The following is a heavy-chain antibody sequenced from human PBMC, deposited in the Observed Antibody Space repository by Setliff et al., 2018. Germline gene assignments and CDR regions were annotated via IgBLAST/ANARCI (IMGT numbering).Heavy chain of an antibody. CDR2: ISPIFGTT. Sequence: ASVKVSCKTSGFRFTSFGFSWVRQAPGQGLEWMGWISPIFGTTDYAQKFQGRVTITTDESTSTAYMEMSSLRSEDTAVYYCARERGDIVSTTSYYYYMDVWGKGTTVTVSS. D-gene: IGHD5-12*01. V-gene: IGHV1-69*05. CDR1: GFRFTSFG. CDR3: ARERGDIVSTTSYYYYMDV. J-gene: IGHJ6*03.